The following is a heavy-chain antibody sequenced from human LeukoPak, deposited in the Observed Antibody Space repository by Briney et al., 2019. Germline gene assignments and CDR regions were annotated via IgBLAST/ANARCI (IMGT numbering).Heavy chain of an antibody. CDR2: ISSSSSTI. CDR1: GFTFSSYS. J-gene: IGHJ4*02. CDR3: ARVSGSSWYGHYFDY. D-gene: IGHD6-13*01. V-gene: IGHV3-48*01. Sequence: GGSLRLSCAASGFTFSSYSMNWVRQAPGEGLWWVSYISSSSSTIYYADSVKGRFTISRDNAKNSLYLQMNSLRAEDTAVYYCARVSGSSWYGHYFDYWGQGTLVTVSS.